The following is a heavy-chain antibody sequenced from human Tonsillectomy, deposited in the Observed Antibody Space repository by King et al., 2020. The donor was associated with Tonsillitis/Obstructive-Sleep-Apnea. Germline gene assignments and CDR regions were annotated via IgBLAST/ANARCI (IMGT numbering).Heavy chain of an antibody. Sequence: QLVQSGAEVKKPGASVKVSCKASGYTFKNYDINWVRQATGQGLEWMGWMNHYSGKTGYAQKFQGRVTITRNNSIRTAYMELSSMRSEDTDGYYCAMGIGISSAYMYYWGQGTLVTVSS. CDR1: GYTFKNYD. V-gene: IGHV1-8*01. D-gene: IGHD1-14*01. J-gene: IGHJ4*02. CDR3: AMGIGISSAYMYY. CDR2: MNHYSGKT.